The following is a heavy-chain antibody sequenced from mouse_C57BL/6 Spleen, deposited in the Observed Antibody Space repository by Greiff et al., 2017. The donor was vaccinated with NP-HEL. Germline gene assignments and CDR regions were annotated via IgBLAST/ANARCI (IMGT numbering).Heavy chain of an antibody. CDR2: ISYDGSN. D-gene: IGHD1-1*01. CDR3: ARGGYGSSYRDAMDY. CDR1: GYSITSGYY. Sequence: VQLKESGPGLVKPSQSLSLTCSVTGYSITSGYYWNWIRQFPGNKLEWMGYISYDGSNNYNPSLKNRISITRDTSKNQFFLKLNSVTTEDTATYYCARGGYGSSYRDAMDYWGQGTSVTVSS. V-gene: IGHV3-6*01. J-gene: IGHJ4*01.